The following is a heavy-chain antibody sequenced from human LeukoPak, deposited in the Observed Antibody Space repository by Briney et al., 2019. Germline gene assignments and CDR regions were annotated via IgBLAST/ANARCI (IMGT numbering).Heavy chain of an antibody. J-gene: IGHJ6*03. CDR2: INHSGST. V-gene: IGHV4-34*01. D-gene: IGHD3-10*01. CDR3: ARGLWFGGEYYYYYMDV. CDR1: GGSFSGYY. Sequence: SETLSLTCAVYGGSFSGYYWSWIRQPPGKGLEWIGEINHSGSTNYNPSLKSRVTISVDTSKNQFSLKLSSVTAADTAVYYCARGLWFGGEYYYYYMDVWGKGTTVTVSS.